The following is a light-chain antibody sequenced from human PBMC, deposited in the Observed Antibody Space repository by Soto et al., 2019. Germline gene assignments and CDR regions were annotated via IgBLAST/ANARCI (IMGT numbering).Light chain of an antibody. CDR3: QQYNHWLWT. Sequence: EVVMTQSPATLSVSPGERVTLSCRASQSINAHLAWYQQKPGQAPRLLIHGASTRATGIPARFSGSGFGTEFIXIITSXXSEDFAVYYCQQYNHWLWTFGQGTKVEIQ. J-gene: IGKJ1*01. CDR2: GAS. V-gene: IGKV3-15*01. CDR1: QSINAH.